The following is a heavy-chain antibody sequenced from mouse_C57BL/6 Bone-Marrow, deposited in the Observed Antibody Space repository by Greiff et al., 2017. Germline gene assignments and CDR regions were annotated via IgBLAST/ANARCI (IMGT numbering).Heavy chain of an antibody. Sequence: QVQLQQPGAELVMPGASVKLSCKASGYTFTSYWMHWVKQRPGQGLEWIGEIDPSDSYTNYNQKFKGKSTLTVDNSSSTAYMQLSSLTSEDSAVYYCARSPYSNYVFDYWGQGTTLTVSS. CDR2: IDPSDSYT. CDR1: GYTFTSYW. J-gene: IGHJ2*01. V-gene: IGHV1-69*01. D-gene: IGHD2-5*01. CDR3: ARSPYSNYVFDY.